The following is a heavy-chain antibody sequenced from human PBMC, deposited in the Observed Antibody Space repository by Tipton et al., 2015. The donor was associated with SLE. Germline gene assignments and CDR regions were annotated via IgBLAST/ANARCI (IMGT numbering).Heavy chain of an antibody. V-gene: IGHV3-7*03. CDR2: IKQDGSEK. Sequence: SLRLSCAASGFTFSSYWMSWVRQAPGKGLEWVANIKQDGSEKYYVDSVKGRFTISRDNAKNSLYLQMNSLRAEDTAVYYCARGPFSFGSSWSDDAFDIWGQGTMVTVSS. CDR3: ARGPFSFGSSWSDDAFDI. D-gene: IGHD6-13*01. CDR1: GFTFSSYW. J-gene: IGHJ3*02.